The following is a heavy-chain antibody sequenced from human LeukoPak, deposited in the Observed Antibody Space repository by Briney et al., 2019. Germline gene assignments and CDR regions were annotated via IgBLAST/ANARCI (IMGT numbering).Heavy chain of an antibody. D-gene: IGHD6-13*01. V-gene: IGHV3-30*04. Sequence: GGSLRLSCAASGFTFSSYAMHWVRQAPGKGLEWVAVISYDGSNKYYADSAKGRFTISRDNSKNTLYLQMNSLRAEDTAVYYCAREGSSSWFWFDPWGQGTLVTVSS. CDR3: AREGSSSWFWFDP. CDR2: ISYDGSNK. J-gene: IGHJ5*02. CDR1: GFTFSSYA.